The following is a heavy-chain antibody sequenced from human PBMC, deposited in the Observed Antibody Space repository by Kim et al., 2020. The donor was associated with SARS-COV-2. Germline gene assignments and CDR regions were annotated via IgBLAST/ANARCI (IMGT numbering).Heavy chain of an antibody. D-gene: IGHD3-16*01. CDR2: MNPNSGYT. J-gene: IGHJ4*02. CDR3: ARVMGAIDY. V-gene: IGHV1-8*01. Sequence: ASVKVSCKTSGYTFISYDINWVRQATGQGLGWMGWMNPNSGYTGFAQRFQGRVTMTRNTSISTAYMELSSLRSEDTAVYYCARVMGAIDYWGQGTLVTVSS. CDR1: GYTFISYD.